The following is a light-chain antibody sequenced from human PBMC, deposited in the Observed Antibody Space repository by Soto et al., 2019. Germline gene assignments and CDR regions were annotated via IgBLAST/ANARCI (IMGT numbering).Light chain of an antibody. CDR1: QSVSSSY. J-gene: IGKJ4*01. CDR2: GAS. V-gene: IGKV3-20*01. Sequence: EIVLTQSPGTLSLSPGERATLSCRASQSVSSSYLAWYQQKPGQAPRLLIYGASSRATGIPDRFSGSGSGTDFTLTISRLEPEDFAVYYCQQYDNSPALTFGGGTKVEIK. CDR3: QQYDNSPALT.